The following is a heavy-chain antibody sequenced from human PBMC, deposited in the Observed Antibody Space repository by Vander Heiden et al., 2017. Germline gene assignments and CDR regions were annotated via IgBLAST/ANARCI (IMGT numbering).Heavy chain of an antibody. Sequence: EVQLVQSGAEVNKPGESLKISCTGSGYSLTNYWIGCVRQMPGKGLEWMGIIYPGESDTRYSPSFQGQVTISADKTISTAYLQWSGLKASDTAMYYCARRLAATEQFDYWGQGTLVTVSS. CDR3: ARRLAATEQFDY. V-gene: IGHV5-51*01. CDR1: GYSLTNYW. D-gene: IGHD6-25*01. CDR2: IYPGESDT. J-gene: IGHJ4*02.